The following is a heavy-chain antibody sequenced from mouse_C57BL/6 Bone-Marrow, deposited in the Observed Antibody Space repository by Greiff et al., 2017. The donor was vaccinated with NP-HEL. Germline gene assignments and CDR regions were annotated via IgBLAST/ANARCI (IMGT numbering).Heavy chain of an antibody. J-gene: IGHJ1*03. D-gene: IGHD1-1*02. Sequence: QVHVKQSGPGLVQPSQSLSITCTVSGFSLTSYGVHWVRQPPGKGLEWLGVIWSGGSTDYNAAFLSRLSISKDNSKGQVFFKMNSLQADDTAIDYCAKNGGGPWYFDVWGTGTTVTVSS. CDR2: IWSGGST. CDR1: GFSLTSYG. CDR3: AKNGGGPWYFDV. V-gene: IGHV2-4*01.